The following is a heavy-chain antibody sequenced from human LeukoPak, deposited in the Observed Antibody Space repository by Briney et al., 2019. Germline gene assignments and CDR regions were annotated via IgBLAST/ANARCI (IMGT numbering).Heavy chain of an antibody. J-gene: IGHJ6*03. CDR2: ISYAGNNK. CDR3: ARAGSAGLYYYYMDV. V-gene: IGHV3-30-3*01. Sequence: GGSLRLSCAASGFTFNTYAMHWVRQAPGKGLEWVALISYAGNNKFYRDSVKGRFSVSRDNSKSTLQMDNLRLEDTAAYYCARAGSAGLYYYYMDVWGKGTMVTVSS. D-gene: IGHD6-25*01. CDR1: GFTFNTYA.